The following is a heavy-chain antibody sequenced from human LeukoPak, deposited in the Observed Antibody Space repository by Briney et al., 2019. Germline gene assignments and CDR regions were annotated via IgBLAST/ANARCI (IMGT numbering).Heavy chain of an antibody. V-gene: IGHV4-59*01. D-gene: IGHD3-22*01. CDR1: GGSFSGYY. Sequence: SETLSLTCAVYGGSFSGYYWSWIRQPPGKGLEWIGYIYYSGSTNYNPSLKSRVTISVDTSKNQFSLKLSSVTAADTAVYYCAVSDPYYYDSSGYWGQGTLVTVSS. CDR2: IYYSGST. J-gene: IGHJ4*02. CDR3: AVSDPYYYDSSGY.